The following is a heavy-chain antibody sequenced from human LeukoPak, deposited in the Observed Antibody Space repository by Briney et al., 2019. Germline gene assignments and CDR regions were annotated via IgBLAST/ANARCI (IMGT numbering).Heavy chain of an antibody. V-gene: IGHV3-30-3*01. CDR3: ARDRSSSWPYYYYYGMDV. J-gene: IGHJ6*02. CDR1: GFTFSSYA. Sequence: PGGSLRLSCAASGFTFSSYAMHWVRQAPGKGLEWVAVISYDGSNKYYADSVKGRFTISRDNSKNTLYLQMNSLRAEDTAVYYCARDRSSSWPYYYYYGMDVWGQGTTVTVSS. D-gene: IGHD6-13*01. CDR2: ISYDGSNK.